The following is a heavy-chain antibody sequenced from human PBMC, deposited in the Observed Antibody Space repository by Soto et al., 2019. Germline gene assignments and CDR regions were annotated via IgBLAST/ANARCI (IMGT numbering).Heavy chain of an antibody. CDR1: GGSISSYY. J-gene: IGHJ6*03. CDR2: IYYSGST. CDR3: ASDADRSYSGHHLDYYYYMDV. D-gene: IGHD5-12*01. Sequence: SETLSLTCTVSGGSISSYYWSWIRQPPGKGLEWIGYIYYSGSTNYNPSLKSRVTISVDTSKNQFSLKLSSVTAADTAVYYCASDADRSYSGHHLDYYYYMDVWGKGTTVTVSS. V-gene: IGHV4-59*01.